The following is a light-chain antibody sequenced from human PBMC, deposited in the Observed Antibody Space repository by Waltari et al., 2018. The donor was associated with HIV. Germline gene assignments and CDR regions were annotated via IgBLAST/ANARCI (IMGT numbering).Light chain of an antibody. CDR1: SSDVDYYNY. CDR3: SSYTSSSWV. Sequence: QSDLTQPASVSASPGQSIPISCTGISSDVDYYNYDCWYQQHPGKAPKLMIYDVTHRPSGVSNRFSGSKSGNTASLTISGLQAEGEADYDCSSYTSSSWVFGGGTKLTVL. J-gene: IGLJ3*02. CDR2: DVT. V-gene: IGLV2-14*01.